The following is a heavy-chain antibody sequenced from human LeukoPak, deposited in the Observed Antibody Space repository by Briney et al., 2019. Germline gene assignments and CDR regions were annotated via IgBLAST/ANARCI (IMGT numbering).Heavy chain of an antibody. CDR1: GGTFSSYA. J-gene: IGHJ4*02. CDR2: IIPIFGTA. D-gene: IGHD3-9*01. V-gene: IGHV1-69*01. Sequence: SVKVSCKASGGTFSSYAISWVRQAPGQGLEWMGGIIPIFGTANYAQKFQGRVTITADESTGTAYMELSSLRSEDTAVYYCARSLSNYDILTGFDYWGQGTLVTVSS. CDR3: ARSLSNYDILTGFDY.